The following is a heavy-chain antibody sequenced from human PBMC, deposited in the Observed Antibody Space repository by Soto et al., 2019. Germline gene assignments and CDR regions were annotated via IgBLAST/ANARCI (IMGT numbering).Heavy chain of an antibody. Sequence: TLSLTCAVYSGSFSDYYWSWIRQPPGKGLKWIGEINHSGSTNYNPSLKSRVTISVDTSKNQFSLMLSSVTAADTAVYYCASSGYSSGWYMGWGQGTLVTVSS. CDR1: SGSFSDYY. J-gene: IGHJ4*02. V-gene: IGHV4-34*01. D-gene: IGHD6-19*01. CDR2: INHSGST. CDR3: ASSGYSSGWYMG.